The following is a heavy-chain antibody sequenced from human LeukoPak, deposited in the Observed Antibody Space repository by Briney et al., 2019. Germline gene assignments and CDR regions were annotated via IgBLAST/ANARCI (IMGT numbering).Heavy chain of an antibody. Sequence: GGSLRLSCEASEFIFSSYGMHWVRQAPGKGLEWVAAIWDDGSEKYYGDSVRGRFTISRDNSKNTLYLQMDSLRAEDTAVYYCARDAANLLNWFDLWGQGTLVTV. CDR2: IWDDGSEK. CDR1: EFIFSSYG. V-gene: IGHV3-33*01. D-gene: IGHD6-13*01. J-gene: IGHJ5*02. CDR3: ARDAANLLNWFDL.